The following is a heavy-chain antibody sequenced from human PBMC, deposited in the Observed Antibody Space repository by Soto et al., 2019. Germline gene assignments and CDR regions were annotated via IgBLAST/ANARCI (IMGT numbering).Heavy chain of an antibody. V-gene: IGHV1-8*02. J-gene: IGHJ3*02. D-gene: IGHD2-2*03. CDR1: GYTCTSYG. Sequence: QVHLLQSGAEVMRSGAAVKVSSKASGYTCTSYGCNWVRQAPGQGLEWMGWGNPNSGNTDYAQKFQGRVTMTRNTSIRTAYMELSSLRSEDTAVYYCARASYLDPAFDIWGQGTMVTVSS. CDR2: GNPNSGNT. CDR3: ARASYLDPAFDI.